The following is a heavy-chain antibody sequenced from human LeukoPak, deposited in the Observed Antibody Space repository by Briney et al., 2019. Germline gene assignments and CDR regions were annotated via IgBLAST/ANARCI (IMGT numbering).Heavy chain of an antibody. CDR3: ARGRYSSGWYGGYFQH. Sequence: SETLSLTCAVYGGSFRGYFWTWIRQPPGKGLEWIGEINHSGDTDHHPSLKSRVTMSIDMSKNQFSLNLTSVTAADTAVYCCARGRYSSGWYGGYFQHWGQGALVIVSS. D-gene: IGHD6-19*01. J-gene: IGHJ1*01. CDR2: INHSGDT. V-gene: IGHV4-34*01. CDR1: GGSFRGYF.